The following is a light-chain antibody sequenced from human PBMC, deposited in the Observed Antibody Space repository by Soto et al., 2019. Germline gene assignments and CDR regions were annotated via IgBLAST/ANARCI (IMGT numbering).Light chain of an antibody. CDR1: QSFSSSF. CDR3: QQYGSSLPTWT. J-gene: IGKJ1*01. Sequence: IVLTQSTVTLSVSPGERATLSCRANQSFSSSFLAWYQQKPGQAPRLLISGASSRAIGIPERFSGSGSGTDFTLTISRLEPEDFAVYYCQQYGSSLPTWTFGQGTKV. CDR2: GAS. V-gene: IGKV3-20*01.